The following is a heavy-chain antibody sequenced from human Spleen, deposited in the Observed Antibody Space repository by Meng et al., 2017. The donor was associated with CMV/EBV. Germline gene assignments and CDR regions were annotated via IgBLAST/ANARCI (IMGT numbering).Heavy chain of an antibody. D-gene: IGHD3-3*01. Sequence: GESLKISCAASGFTFSTSWMSWVRQAPGKGLEWVANIREDGSSKYYADPVKGRFTISRDNAKNSLFLQMSSLRAEDTAMYYCARDRDWSIYDYWGQGTLVTVSS. J-gene: IGHJ4*02. CDR2: IREDGSSK. V-gene: IGHV3-7*01. CDR1: GFTFSTSW. CDR3: ARDRDWSIYDY.